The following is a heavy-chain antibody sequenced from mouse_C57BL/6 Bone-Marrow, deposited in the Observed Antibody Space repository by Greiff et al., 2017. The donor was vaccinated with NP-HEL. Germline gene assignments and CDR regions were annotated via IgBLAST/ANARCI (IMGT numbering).Heavy chain of an antibody. J-gene: IGHJ3*01. Sequence: VQLQQPGTELVKPGASVKLSCKASGYTFTSYWMHWVKQRPGQGLEWLGNLTPSNGGTNYNEKFKSKATLTVDKSSSTAYMQLSSLTSEDSAVYYCARFGTYYSNAFFAYWGQGTLVTVSA. D-gene: IGHD2-5*01. V-gene: IGHV1-53*01. CDR2: LTPSNGGT. CDR3: ARFGTYYSNAFFAY. CDR1: GYTFTSYW.